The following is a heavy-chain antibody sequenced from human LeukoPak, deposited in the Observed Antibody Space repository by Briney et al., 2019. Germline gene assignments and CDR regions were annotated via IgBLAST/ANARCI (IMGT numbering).Heavy chain of an antibody. Sequence: GASVKVSCKASGGTFSSYAISWVRQAPGQGLEWMGGIIPILGTANYAQKFQGRVTITTDESTSTAYMELSSLRSEDTAVYYCARSSRWLQENYFDYWGQGTLVTVSS. CDR3: ARSSRWLQENYFDY. D-gene: IGHD5-24*01. CDR1: GGTFSSYA. CDR2: IIPILGTA. V-gene: IGHV1-69*05. J-gene: IGHJ4*02.